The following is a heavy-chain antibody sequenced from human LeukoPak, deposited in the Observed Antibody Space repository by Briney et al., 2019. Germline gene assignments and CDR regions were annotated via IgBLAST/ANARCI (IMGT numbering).Heavy chain of an antibody. CDR2: INPNSGGT. Sequence: ASVKVSCTASGYTFTGYYMHWVRQAPGQGLEWMGWINPNSGGTNYAQKFQGRVTMTRDTSISTAYMELSRLRSDDTAVYYCARDRLRLGYERTNWSDPWGQGTLVTVSS. D-gene: IGHD2-15*01. CDR3: ARDRLRLGYERTNWSDP. J-gene: IGHJ5*02. V-gene: IGHV1-2*02. CDR1: GYTFTGYY.